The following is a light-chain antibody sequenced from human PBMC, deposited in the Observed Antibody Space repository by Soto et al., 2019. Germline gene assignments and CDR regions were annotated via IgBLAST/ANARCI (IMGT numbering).Light chain of an antibody. J-gene: IGKJ1*01. CDR3: QQYNTLSGT. V-gene: IGKV1-5*01. CDR2: DAS. Sequence: DVQMTQSPSSLSASAGDRVTITCRASQTITTWLAWYQQKPGKAPKLLIYDASTLESGVPSRFSGSGFGIEFSLTISSLQPDDFASYYCQQYNTLSGTFGQGTKVDIK. CDR1: QTITTW.